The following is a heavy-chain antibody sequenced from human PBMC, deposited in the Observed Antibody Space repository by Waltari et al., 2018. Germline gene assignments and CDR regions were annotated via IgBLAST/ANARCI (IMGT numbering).Heavy chain of an antibody. D-gene: IGHD3-16*01. CDR2: IYHRGRT. V-gene: IGHV4-4*02. J-gene: IGHJ4*02. Sequence: QVQLQESGPGLVKPSGTLSLTCAVSGGSLSSSNWCSWARQPPGKGLEWIGEIYHRGRTNYNPSLKGRVTISVDKSKNQVSLKLGSVTAADTAVYYCARWGGEGVSFDYWGQGTLLTVSS. CDR3: ARWGGEGVSFDY. CDR1: GGSLSSSNW.